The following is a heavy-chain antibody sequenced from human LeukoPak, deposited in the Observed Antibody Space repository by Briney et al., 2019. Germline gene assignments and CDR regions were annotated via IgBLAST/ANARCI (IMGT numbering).Heavy chain of an antibody. V-gene: IGHV3-23*01. J-gene: IGHJ6*03. D-gene: IGHD6-13*01. Sequence: GGSLGLSCAASGFTFSSYAMSWVRQAPGKGLEWVSAISGSGGSTYYADSVKGRFTISRDNSKNTLYLQMNSLRAEDTAVYYCAKMGSSSWYDYYYYMDVWGKGTTVTVSS. CDR3: AKMGSSSWYDYYYYMDV. CDR2: ISGSGGST. CDR1: GFTFSSYA.